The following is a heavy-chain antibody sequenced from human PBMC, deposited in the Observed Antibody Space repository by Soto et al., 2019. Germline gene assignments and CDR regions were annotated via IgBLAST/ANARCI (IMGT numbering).Heavy chain of an antibody. CDR2: INPKTGDT. CDR1: GYTFTGYY. J-gene: IGHJ4*02. CDR3: VTGDHLVR. D-gene: IGHD6-6*01. V-gene: IGHV1-2*02. Sequence: ASVKVSCKTSGYTFTGYYLNWVRRAPGRGLEWVGWINPKTGDTNNAQKFQGRVTMTTDTSISTGYMELSGLKSDDTAVYYCVTGDHLVRWGQGTRATVSS.